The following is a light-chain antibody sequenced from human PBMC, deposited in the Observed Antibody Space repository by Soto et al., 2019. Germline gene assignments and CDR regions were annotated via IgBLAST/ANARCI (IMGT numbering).Light chain of an antibody. V-gene: IGKV3-15*01. CDR1: QSVSSN. Sequence: EIVMTQSPATLSVSPGERATLSCRASQSVSSNLAWYQQKPGQAPRLLIYGASTRATGIPARFSGSGSGTEFTLTISSLQSEDLAVYYCQQYNTWLLFTFGPGTKVDIK. CDR3: QQYNTWLLFT. J-gene: IGKJ3*01. CDR2: GAS.